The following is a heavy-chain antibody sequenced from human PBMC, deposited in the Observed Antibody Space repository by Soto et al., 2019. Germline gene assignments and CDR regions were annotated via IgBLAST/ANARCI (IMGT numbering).Heavy chain of an antibody. J-gene: IGHJ4*02. Sequence: GESLKISCKGSGYNFAGYWIAWVRQMPGKGLELMGIIYPSDSDTRYRPSFQGQVTISADKSISSAYLQWSSLRASDTAMYYCARGGVSTRTFDYWGQGTPVTVPQ. V-gene: IGHV5-51*01. D-gene: IGHD3-3*01. CDR3: ARGGVSTRTFDY. CDR1: GYNFAGYW. CDR2: IYPSDSDT.